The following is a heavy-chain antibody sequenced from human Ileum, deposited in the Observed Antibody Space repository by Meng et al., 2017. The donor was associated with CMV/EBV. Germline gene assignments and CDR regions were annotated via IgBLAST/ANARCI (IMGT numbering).Heavy chain of an antibody. V-gene: IGHV3-7*01. J-gene: IGHJ4*02. CDR1: GFTFSSYW. Sequence: GGSLGLSCAVSGFTFSSYWMSWVRQAPGKGLEWVANIKQDGSEKYYVDSVKGRFTISRDNAKNSLYLQMNSLRAEDTAVYYCASVQYWGQGTLVTVSS. CDR3: ASVQY. CDR2: IKQDGSEK.